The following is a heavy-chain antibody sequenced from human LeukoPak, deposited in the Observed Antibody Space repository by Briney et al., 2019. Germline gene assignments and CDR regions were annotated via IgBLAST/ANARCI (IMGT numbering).Heavy chain of an antibody. CDR1: GFTFTDYY. Sequence: GGSLRLSCAASGFTFTDYYMSWIRQAPGKGLEWVSYLSTSTTFINYADSVRGRFTISRDNAKNSLYLQMNSLRAEDTAVYYCAKRTRGYSYGTLDYWGQGTLVTVSS. CDR2: LSTSTTFI. V-gene: IGHV3-11*03. J-gene: IGHJ4*02. CDR3: AKRTRGYSYGTLDY. D-gene: IGHD5-18*01.